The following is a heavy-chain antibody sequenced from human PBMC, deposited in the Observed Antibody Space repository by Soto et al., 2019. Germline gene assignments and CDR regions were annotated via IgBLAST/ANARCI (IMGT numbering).Heavy chain of an antibody. J-gene: IGHJ4*02. CDR1: GFTFNTFD. CDR2: IRGADGRT. V-gene: IGHV3-23*01. CDR3: VKGAWCDD. D-gene: IGHD6-19*01. Sequence: EVQLLESGGGLVQPGGSLRLSCAASGFTFNTFDMTWVRQAPGKGLEWVSVIRGADGRTYYADSLKGRFTISRDNSKNTLFLQVTSVRVEDTAVYYCVKGAWCDDWGQGTLVTVSS.